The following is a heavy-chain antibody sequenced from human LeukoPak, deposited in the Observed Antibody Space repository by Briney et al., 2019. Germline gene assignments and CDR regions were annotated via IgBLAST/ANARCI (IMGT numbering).Heavy chain of an antibody. CDR1: GFTVSSNY. Sequence: GGSLRLSCAASGFTVSSNYMSWVRQAPGKGLEWVSVIYSGGSTYYADSVKGRFTISRDNSKNTLYLQMNSLRAEDTAVYYCARTNTNDAFDIWGQGTMVTVSS. V-gene: IGHV3-66*01. CDR2: IYSGGST. D-gene: IGHD2-8*01. J-gene: IGHJ3*02. CDR3: ARTNTNDAFDI.